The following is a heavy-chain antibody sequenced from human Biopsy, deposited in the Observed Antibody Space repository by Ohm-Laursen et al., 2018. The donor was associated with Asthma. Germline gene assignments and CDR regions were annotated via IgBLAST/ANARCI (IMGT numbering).Heavy chain of an antibody. V-gene: IGHV1-18*01. CDR2: ISVYNGDT. Sequence: ASVKVSCKASGYTFSSFGISWVRQAPGQGLDWMGWISVYNGDTDYAQKLQGRVTMTTDTSTSTAYMELWSLRSDDTAVYYCARHRGYCTGGSCYPDFDYWGQGTLVTVSS. CDR1: GYTFSSFG. CDR3: ARHRGYCTGGSCYPDFDY. D-gene: IGHD2-15*01. J-gene: IGHJ4*02.